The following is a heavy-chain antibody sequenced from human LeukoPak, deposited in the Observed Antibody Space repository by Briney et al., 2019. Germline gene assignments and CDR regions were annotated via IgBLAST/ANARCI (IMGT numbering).Heavy chain of an antibody. CDR3: AREDSAMVSDY. Sequence: SETLSLTCTVSGGSISSYYWGWIRQPPGKGLEWIGSIYYRGSTYYNPSLHSRLSISVDTSKNQFSLQLSSVTAADTAVYYCAREDSAMVSDYWGQGTLVTVSS. D-gene: IGHD5-18*01. CDR2: IYYRGST. V-gene: IGHV4-39*07. CDR1: GGSISSYY. J-gene: IGHJ4*02.